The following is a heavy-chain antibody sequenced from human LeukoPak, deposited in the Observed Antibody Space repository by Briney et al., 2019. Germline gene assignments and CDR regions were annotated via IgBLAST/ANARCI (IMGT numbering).Heavy chain of an antibody. Sequence: GGSLRLSCAASGFTFSSYGIHWVRRAPGKGLEWVAVISYDGSNKFYADSVKGRFTISRDNSNNTLYLQMDSLRVEDTAVYYCAKAASNWFDPWGQGTLVTVSS. CDR3: AKAASNWFDP. J-gene: IGHJ5*02. V-gene: IGHV3-30*18. D-gene: IGHD6-25*01. CDR2: ISYDGSNK. CDR1: GFTFSSYG.